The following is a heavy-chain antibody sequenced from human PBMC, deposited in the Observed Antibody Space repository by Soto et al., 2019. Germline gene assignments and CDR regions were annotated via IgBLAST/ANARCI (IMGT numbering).Heavy chain of an antibody. Sequence: ASVKVSCKASGYTFTSYAMHWVRQALGQRLEWMGWINAGNGNTKYSQKFQGRVTITRDTSASTAYMELSSLRSEDTAVYYCARDLYCSSTSCYRVFDYWGQGTLVTVSS. V-gene: IGHV1-3*01. J-gene: IGHJ4*02. CDR1: GYTFTSYA. CDR2: INAGNGNT. CDR3: ARDLYCSSTSCYRVFDY. D-gene: IGHD2-2*02.